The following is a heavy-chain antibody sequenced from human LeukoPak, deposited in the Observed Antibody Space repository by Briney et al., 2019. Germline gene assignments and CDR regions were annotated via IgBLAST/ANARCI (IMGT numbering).Heavy chain of an antibody. CDR1: GGSISSSNW. CDR2: IYHSGST. Sequence: SSGTLSLTCAVSGGSISSSNWWSWVRQPPGKGLEWIGEIYHSGSTNYNPSLKSRVTISVDKSKNQFSLRLSSVAAADTAVYYCAKDLYDILTGWFDPWGQGTLVTVSS. J-gene: IGHJ5*02. D-gene: IGHD3-9*01. CDR3: AKDLYDILTGWFDP. V-gene: IGHV4-4*02.